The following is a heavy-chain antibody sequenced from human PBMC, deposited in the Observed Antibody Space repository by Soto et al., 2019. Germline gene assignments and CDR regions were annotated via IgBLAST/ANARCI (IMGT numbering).Heavy chain of an antibody. V-gene: IGHV1-2*02. J-gene: IGHJ6*02. Sequence: QVQLVQSGAEVKKPGASVKVSCKASGYTFTDYYVHWVRQAPGQGLEWMGWINPNSGGTNYAQKFQGRVTMTRDTSISTAYMELSRLTSDDTAVYFCARPQWLVEDYYYAMDVWGQGTTVTVSS. CDR3: ARPQWLVEDYYYAMDV. CDR1: GYTFTDYY. D-gene: IGHD6-19*01. CDR2: INPNSGGT.